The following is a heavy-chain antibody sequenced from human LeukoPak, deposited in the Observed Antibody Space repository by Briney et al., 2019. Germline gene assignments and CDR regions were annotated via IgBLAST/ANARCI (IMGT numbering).Heavy chain of an antibody. CDR2: IIPILGIA. D-gene: IGHD3-22*01. V-gene: IGHV1-69*04. Sequence: ASVKVSCKASGYTFTSYAISWVRQAPGQGLEWMGRIIPILGIANYAQKFQGRVTITADKSTSTAYMELSSLRSEDTAVYYCARDRDYYDSRVSNYFDYWGQGTLVTVSS. CDR3: ARDRDYYDSRVSNYFDY. CDR1: GYTFTSYA. J-gene: IGHJ4*02.